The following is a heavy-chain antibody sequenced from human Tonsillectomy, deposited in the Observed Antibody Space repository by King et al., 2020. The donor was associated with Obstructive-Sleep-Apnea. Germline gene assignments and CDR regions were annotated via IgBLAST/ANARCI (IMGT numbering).Heavy chain of an antibody. CDR1: GFTFSIYG. D-gene: IGHD4-17*01. V-gene: IGHV3-33*01. J-gene: IGHJ4*02. CDR2: VWYDGSNK. Sequence: VQLVESGGGVVQPGRSRRLSCAASGFTFSIYGMHWVRRAPGKGLEWGAGVWYDGSNKYYGDSVKGRFTISRDTSKNTRYLPMNSLRAEDTAVYYCATKTTVNDYWGQGTLVTVSS. CDR3: ATKTTVNDY.